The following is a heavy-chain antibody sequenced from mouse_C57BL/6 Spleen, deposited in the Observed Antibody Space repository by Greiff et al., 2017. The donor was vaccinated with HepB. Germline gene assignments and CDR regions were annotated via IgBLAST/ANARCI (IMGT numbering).Heavy chain of an antibody. D-gene: IGHD1-1*01. CDR1: GYAFSSYW. CDR2: IYPGDGDT. J-gene: IGHJ4*01. V-gene: IGHV1-80*01. CDR3: ARQGSTVVAQDY. Sequence: VQLQESGAELVKPGASVKISCKASGYAFSSYWMNWVKQRPGKGLEWIGQIYPGDGDTNYNGKFKGKATLTADKSSSTAYMQLSSLTSEDSAVYFCARQGSTVVAQDYWGQGTSVTVSS.